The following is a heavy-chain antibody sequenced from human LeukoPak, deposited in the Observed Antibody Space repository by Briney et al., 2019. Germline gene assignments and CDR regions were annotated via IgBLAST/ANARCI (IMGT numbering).Heavy chain of an antibody. D-gene: IGHD3-3*01. CDR1: GYTFTSYG. CDR3: ARVVTIFGVVITSFDY. J-gene: IGHJ4*02. CDR2: ISAYNGNT. V-gene: IGHV1-18*01. Sequence: ASVKVSCKASGYTFTSYGISWVRQAPGQGLEWMGWISAYNGNTNYAQKLQGRVTMTTDTSTGTAYMELRSLRSDDTAVYYCARVVTIFGVVITSFDYWGQGTLVTVSS.